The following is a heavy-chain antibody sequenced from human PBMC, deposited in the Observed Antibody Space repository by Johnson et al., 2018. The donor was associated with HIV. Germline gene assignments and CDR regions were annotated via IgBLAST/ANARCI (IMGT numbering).Heavy chain of an antibody. J-gene: IGHJ3*02. CDR3: ARRGRRADDAFDI. CDR1: GFSLDDYA. CDR2: ISWNSGRI. D-gene: IGHD3-16*01. V-gene: IGHV3-9*01. Sequence: VQLVESGGGLVQPGRSLRLSCAASGFSLDDYAMYWVRQVPGKGLEWVSGISWNSGRIGYADYVKGRFTISRDNSKNTVYLQMNSLRAEDTAVYYCARRGRRADDAFDIWGQGTMVTVSS.